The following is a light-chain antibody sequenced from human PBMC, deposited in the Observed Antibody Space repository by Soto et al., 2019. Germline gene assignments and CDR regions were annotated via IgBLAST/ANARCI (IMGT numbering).Light chain of an antibody. CDR3: SSYTSGSTWV. Sequence: QSALTQPASVPGSPGQSITISCTGTSSDVGGYNYVSWYQQHPGKAPKLMIYEVSNRPSGVSNRFSGSKSGNTASLTISGLQAEDEADYYCSSYTSGSTWVFGGGTKVTVL. J-gene: IGLJ3*02. V-gene: IGLV2-14*01. CDR1: SSDVGGYNY. CDR2: EVS.